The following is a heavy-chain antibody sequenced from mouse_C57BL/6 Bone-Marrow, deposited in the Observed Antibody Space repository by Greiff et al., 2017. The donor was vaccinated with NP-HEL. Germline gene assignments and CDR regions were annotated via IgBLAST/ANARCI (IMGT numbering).Heavy chain of an antibody. D-gene: IGHD1-1*01. J-gene: IGHJ1*03. V-gene: IGHV5-16*01. CDR3: ARDRRVLLCDV. Sequence: EVHLVESEGGLVQPGSSMKLSCTASGFTFSDYYMAWVRQVPEKGLEWVANINYDGSSTYYLDSLKSRFIISRDNAKNILYLQMSSLKSEDTATYYCARDRRVLLCDVWGTGTTVTVSS. CDR1: GFTFSDYY. CDR2: INYDGSST.